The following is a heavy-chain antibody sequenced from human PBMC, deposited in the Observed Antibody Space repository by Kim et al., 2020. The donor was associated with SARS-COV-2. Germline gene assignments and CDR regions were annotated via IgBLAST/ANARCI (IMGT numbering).Heavy chain of an antibody. CDR1: GFTLSSYA. V-gene: IGHV3-30-3*01. J-gene: IGHJ4*02. Sequence: GGSLRLSCAASGFTLSSYAMHWVRQVPGKGLEWVAVISDDGSNEYYADPVKGRFSISRDNFKNTLYLQMNSLRVDDTAVYYCARSRDGYNYNNPIDFWGQGTLVTVSS. CDR3: ARSRDGYNYNNPIDF. D-gene: IGHD5-12*01. CDR2: ISDDGSNE.